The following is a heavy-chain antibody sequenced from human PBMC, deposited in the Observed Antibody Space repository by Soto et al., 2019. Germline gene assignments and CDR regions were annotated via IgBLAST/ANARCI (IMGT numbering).Heavy chain of an antibody. D-gene: IGHD2-15*01. J-gene: IGHJ3*02. V-gene: IGHV3-66*01. CDR1: GLIVSSTY. Sequence: EVQLVESGGGLVQPGGSLRLSCAASGLIVSSTYMSWVRQAPGKGLEWVSGISNGGDTHYADSVKGRFSLSRDISNNTLHLQMSSLGVEDTAVYYCAREPRYCSGGSCSITGDAFDIWGQGTMVTVSS. CDR3: AREPRYCSGGSCSITGDAFDI. CDR2: ISNGGDT.